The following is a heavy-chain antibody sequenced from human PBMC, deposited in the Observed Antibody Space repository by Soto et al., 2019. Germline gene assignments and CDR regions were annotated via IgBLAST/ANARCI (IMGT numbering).Heavy chain of an antibody. CDR1: GFTFTNAW. J-gene: IGHJ4*02. D-gene: IGHD2-21*01. Sequence: EVQLVESGGGLVKPGGSLRLSCAASGFTFTNAWMSWVRQAPGKGLQWVGRIKSKTAGGTTDYAAPVKGRFTISRDDSKNTLYLQMNTLKSEDTAVYYCTTAGETNWCQGALVTVSS. V-gene: IGHV3-15*01. CDR3: TTAGETN. CDR2: IKSKTAGGTT.